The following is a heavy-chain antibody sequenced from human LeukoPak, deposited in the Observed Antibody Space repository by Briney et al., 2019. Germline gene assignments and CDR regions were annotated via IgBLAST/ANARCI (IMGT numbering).Heavy chain of an antibody. D-gene: IGHD1-7*01. Sequence: ASVKVSCKASGYTFTSYYMHWVRQAPGQGLEWMGIINPSGGSTSYAQKFQGRVTMTRDTSTSTVYMELSSLRSEDTAVYYCARHAGPWNYVSAFDIWGQGTMVTVSS. J-gene: IGHJ3*02. CDR2: INPSGGST. CDR3: ARHAGPWNYVSAFDI. CDR1: GYTFTSYY. V-gene: IGHV1-46*01.